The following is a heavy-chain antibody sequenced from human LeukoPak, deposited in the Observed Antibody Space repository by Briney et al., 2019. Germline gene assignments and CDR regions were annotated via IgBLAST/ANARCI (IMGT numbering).Heavy chain of an antibody. CDR1: GFTFSSYA. J-gene: IGHJ2*01. V-gene: IGHV3-23*01. CDR3: AKARNNYYDSSGRKKNWYFDL. CDR2: ISDSGGST. D-gene: IGHD3-22*01. Sequence: GGSLRLPCAASGFTFSSYAMSWVRRAPGKGLQSVSAISDSGGSTYYADSVKGRFTISRDNSKNTLYLQMNSLRAEDTAVYYCAKARNNYYDSSGRKKNWYFDLWGRGTLVTVPS.